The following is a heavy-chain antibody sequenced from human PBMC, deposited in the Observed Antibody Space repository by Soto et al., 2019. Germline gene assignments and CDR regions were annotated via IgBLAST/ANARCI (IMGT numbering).Heavy chain of an antibody. V-gene: IGHV1-24*01. CDR2: FDPEDGET. CDR3: ATATTALIFGVVTKGYNWFDP. Sequence: ASVKGSCKVSGYTLTELSMHWVRQAPGKGLEWMGGFDPEDGETIYAQKFQGRVTMTEDTSTDTAYMELSSLRSEDTAVYYCATATTALIFGVVTKGYNWFDPWGQGTLVTVSS. D-gene: IGHD3-3*01. CDR1: GYTLTELS. J-gene: IGHJ5*02.